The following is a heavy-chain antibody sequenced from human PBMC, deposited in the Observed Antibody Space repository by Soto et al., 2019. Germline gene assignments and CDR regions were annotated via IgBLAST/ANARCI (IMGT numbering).Heavy chain of an antibody. Sequence: PGGALRLSCAVSGFTFSSYGMHWVRQAPGKELDLLAVLCYDGSNKYYADSVKGRFTISRDNFKNTLYLQMNSLRAEDTAVYYCARGGDIVVVVAAGAYYFDYWGQGTLVTVSS. D-gene: IGHD2-15*01. CDR3: ARGGDIVVVVAAGAYYFDY. CDR1: GFTFSSYG. J-gene: IGHJ4*02. CDR2: LCYDGSNK. V-gene: IGHV3-33*01.